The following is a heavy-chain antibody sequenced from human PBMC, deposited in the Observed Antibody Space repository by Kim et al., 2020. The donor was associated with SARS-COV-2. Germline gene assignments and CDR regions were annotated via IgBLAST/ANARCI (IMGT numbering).Heavy chain of an antibody. CDR3: ARDPRLLTY. CDR1: GFTFSNYN. V-gene: IGHV3-48*02. Sequence: GGSLRLSCGASGFTFSNYNMAWVRQAPGKGLEWGSYINTGSSAKYYADSVKGRFTISRDNTKNSLYLQMNSLRDEDTAVYYCARDPRLLTYWGQGTLVTVSS. CDR2: INTGSSAK. J-gene: IGHJ4*02. D-gene: IGHD4-17*01.